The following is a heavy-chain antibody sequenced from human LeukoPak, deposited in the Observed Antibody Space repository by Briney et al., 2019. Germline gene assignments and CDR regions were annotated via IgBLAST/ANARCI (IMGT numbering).Heavy chain of an antibody. J-gene: IGHJ4*02. CDR3: ARGLSGYDNSGYYWGGFDY. D-gene: IGHD3-22*01. Sequence: GASVKVSCKASGYTFTGYYMHWVRQAPGQGLEWMGWINPNSGGTNYAQKFQGRVTMTRDTSISTAYMELSRLRSGDTAVYYCARGLSGYDNSGYYWGGFDYWGQGTLVTVSS. CDR1: GYTFTGYY. CDR2: INPNSGGT. V-gene: IGHV1-2*02.